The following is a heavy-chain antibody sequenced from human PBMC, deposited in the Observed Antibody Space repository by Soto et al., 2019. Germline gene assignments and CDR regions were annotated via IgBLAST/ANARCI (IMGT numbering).Heavy chain of an antibody. V-gene: IGHV1-18*04. J-gene: IGHJ6*02. CDR2: ISAYNGNT. Sequence: VASVKVSCKASGYTFTSYGISWVRQAPGQGLEWMGWISAYNGNTNYAQKLQGRVTMTTDTSTSTAYMELRSLRSDDTAVYYCARDLGLYSSGWYRYYYGMDVWGQGTTVTVSS. CDR1: GYTFTSYG. D-gene: IGHD6-19*01. CDR3: ARDLGLYSSGWYRYYYGMDV.